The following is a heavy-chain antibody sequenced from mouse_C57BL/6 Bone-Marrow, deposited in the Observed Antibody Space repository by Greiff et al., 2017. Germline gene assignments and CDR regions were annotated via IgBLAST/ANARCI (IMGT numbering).Heavy chain of an antibody. Sequence: QVQLQQPGAELVMPGASVKLSCKASGYTFTSYWMHWVKQRPGQGLEWIGEIDPSDSYTNYNQKFKGKSTLTVDKSSSTAYMQLSSLTSEDSAVYYCARGDGYYLAGFAYWGQGTLVTVSA. CDR2: IDPSDSYT. D-gene: IGHD2-3*01. CDR3: ARGDGYYLAGFAY. V-gene: IGHV1-69*01. J-gene: IGHJ3*01. CDR1: GYTFTSYW.